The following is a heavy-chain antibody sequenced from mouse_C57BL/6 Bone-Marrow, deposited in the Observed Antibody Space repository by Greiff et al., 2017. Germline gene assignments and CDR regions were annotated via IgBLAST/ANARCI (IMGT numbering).Heavy chain of an antibody. J-gene: IGHJ4*01. CDR2: ISYDGSN. V-gene: IGHV3-6*01. CDR1: GYSITSGYY. Sequence: ESGPGLVKPSQSLSLTCSVTGYSITSGYYWNWIRQFPGNKLEWMGYISYDGSNNYNPSLKNRISITRDTSKNQFFLKFNSVTTEDTATYYGARGTQLSAMDYWGQGTSVTVSS. CDR3: ARGTQLSAMDY.